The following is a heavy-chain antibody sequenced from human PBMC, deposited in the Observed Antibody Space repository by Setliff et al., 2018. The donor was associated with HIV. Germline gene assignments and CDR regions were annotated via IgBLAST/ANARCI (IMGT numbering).Heavy chain of an antibody. J-gene: IGHJ6*03. CDR2: LYHSGTT. V-gene: IGHV4-39*01. D-gene: IGHD2-2*01. CDR3: ARTKDCSNTSCPGTHYYYYMDV. CDR1: GDSVNDRSYF. Sequence: KPSETLSLTCTVSGDSVNDRSYFWGWIRQPPGKGLEWIGSLYHSGTTYYNPSLKSRVTISVDTSKNQFSLKLSSVTAADTAVYYCARTKDCSNTSCPGTHYYYYMDVWGKGTTVTVSS.